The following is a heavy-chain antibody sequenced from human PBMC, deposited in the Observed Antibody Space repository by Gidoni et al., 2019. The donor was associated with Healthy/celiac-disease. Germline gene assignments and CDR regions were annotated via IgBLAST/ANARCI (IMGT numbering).Heavy chain of an antibody. V-gene: IGHV1-2*02. Sequence: QVQLVQSGAEVKKPGASVKVSCKASGYTFTGYYMHWVRQAPGQGLEWMGWINPNSGGTNYAQKFQGRVTMTRDTSISTAYMELSRLRSDDTAVYYCARYRMIVVDNDAFDIWGQGTMVTVSS. CDR1: GYTFTGYY. J-gene: IGHJ3*02. CDR2: INPNSGGT. D-gene: IGHD3-22*01. CDR3: ARYRMIVVDNDAFDI.